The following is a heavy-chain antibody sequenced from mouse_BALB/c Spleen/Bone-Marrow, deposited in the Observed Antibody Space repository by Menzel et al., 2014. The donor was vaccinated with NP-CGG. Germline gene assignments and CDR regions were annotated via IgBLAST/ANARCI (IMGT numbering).Heavy chain of an antibody. CDR3: ARDRRDYGKAWYFDV. D-gene: IGHD2-1*01. CDR2: IWAGGST. J-gene: IGHJ1*01. Sequence: QVQLQQSGPGLVAPSQNLSITCTVSGFSLTSYGVHWVRQPPGKGLEWLGTIWAGGSTNYKSALMSRLSISKDNSKSQVFLKMNSLQTDDTAMYYCARDRRDYGKAWYFDVWGAGTTVTVSS. V-gene: IGHV2-9*02. CDR1: GFSLTSYG.